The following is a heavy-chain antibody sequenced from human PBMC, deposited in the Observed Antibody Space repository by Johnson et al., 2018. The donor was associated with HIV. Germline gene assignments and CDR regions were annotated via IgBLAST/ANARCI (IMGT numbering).Heavy chain of an antibody. CDR2: ISWNSGSI. J-gene: IGHJ3*02. V-gene: IGHV3-9*01. D-gene: IGHD2-2*01. CDR1: GFTVSSNY. Sequence: EVQVVESGGGLIQPGGSLRLSCAASGFTVSSNYMSWVRQAPGKGLEWVSGISWNSGSIAYADSVTGRFTTSRDNAKNSLYLQVKSLRAEDTALYLCAKDNGRAGTSGDAFDIWGQGTMVTVSS. CDR3: AKDNGRAGTSGDAFDI.